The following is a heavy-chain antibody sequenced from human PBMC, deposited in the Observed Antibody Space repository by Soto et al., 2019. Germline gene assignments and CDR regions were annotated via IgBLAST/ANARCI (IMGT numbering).Heavy chain of an antibody. J-gene: IGHJ6*02. Sequence: ASVKVSCKASGGTFSSYSISWVRQAPGQGLEWMGGIIPIFGTANYAQKFQGRVTITADESTSTAYMELSSLRSEDTAVYYCARGSGSYPYYYYYGMDVWGQGTTVTVSS. D-gene: IGHD1-26*01. CDR2: IIPIFGTA. CDR1: GGTFSSYS. V-gene: IGHV1-69*13. CDR3: ARGSGSYPYYYYYGMDV.